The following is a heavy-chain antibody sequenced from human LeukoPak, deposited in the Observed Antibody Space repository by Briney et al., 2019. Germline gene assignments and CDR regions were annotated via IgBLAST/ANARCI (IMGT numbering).Heavy chain of an antibody. J-gene: IGHJ4*01. CDR3: ARVGGYIVVVPAARRPAPYFDY. Sequence: SETLSLTCAVYGGSFSGNYWSWIRQPPGKGLEWIGEINYSGSTNYNPSLKSRVTISVDTSKNQFSLTLSSVTAADTAVYYCARVGGYIVVVPAARRPAPYFDYWGQGDLVTVSS. V-gene: IGHV4-34*01. CDR2: INYSGST. D-gene: IGHD2-2*01. CDR1: GGSFSGNY.